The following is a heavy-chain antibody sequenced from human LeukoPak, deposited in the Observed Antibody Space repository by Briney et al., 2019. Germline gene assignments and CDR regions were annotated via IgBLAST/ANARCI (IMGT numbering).Heavy chain of an antibody. CDR2: ISYDGSNK. V-gene: IGHV3-30*18. D-gene: IGHD3-10*01. J-gene: IGHJ4*02. CDR1: GFTFSNYG. Sequence: GRSLRLSCAASGFTFSNYGMHWVRQAPGKGLEWVALISYDGSNKYYADSVKGRFTIFRDNSKNTLYLQMISLRAEDTAVYYCANYGSVSYFAYWGQGTLVTVSS. CDR3: ANYGSVSYFAY.